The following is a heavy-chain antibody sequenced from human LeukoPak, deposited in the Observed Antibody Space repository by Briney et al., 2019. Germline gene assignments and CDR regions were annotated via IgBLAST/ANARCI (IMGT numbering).Heavy chain of an antibody. CDR3: ARAAGRHSAYDA. CDR1: GFTFISYN. D-gene: IGHD5-12*01. Sequence: GGSLRLSCAASGFTFISYNMNWVRQAPGKGLEWVSSISSSSNYIYYAYSVKGRFTISRDNAKNSLFLQMNSLRAEDTAVYFCARAAGRHSAYDAWGQGTLVSVSS. V-gene: IGHV3-21*01. J-gene: IGHJ5*02. CDR2: ISSSSNYI.